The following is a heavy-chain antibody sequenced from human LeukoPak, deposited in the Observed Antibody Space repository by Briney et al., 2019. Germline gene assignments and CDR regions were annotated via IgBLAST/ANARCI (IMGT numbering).Heavy chain of an antibody. CDR2: IWSDGSNT. D-gene: IGHD5-12*01. V-gene: IGHV3-33*01. CDR1: GFTFSSYG. CDR3: VRGSGGNGYGYWGDN. J-gene: IGHJ4*02. Sequence: PGRSLRLSCAASGFTFSSYGMHWVRQAPGKGLEWVVVIWSDGSNTYYADSVKGRFTISRDNFRNTLYLQMNNLRAEDSAVYYCVRGSGGNGYGYWGDNWGWGTLVTVSS.